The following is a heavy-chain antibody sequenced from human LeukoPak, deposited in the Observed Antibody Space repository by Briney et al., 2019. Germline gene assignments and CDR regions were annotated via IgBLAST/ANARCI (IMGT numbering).Heavy chain of an antibody. Sequence: ASVKVSCKASGYTFTGYYMHWVRQAPGQGLEWMGRINPNSGGTNYAQKFQGRVTMTGDTSISTAYMELSRLRSDDTAVYYCARAYYYDSSGYSIIDYWGQGTLVTVSS. CDR1: GYTFTGYY. CDR3: ARAYYYDSSGYSIIDY. J-gene: IGHJ4*02. V-gene: IGHV1-2*06. CDR2: INPNSGGT. D-gene: IGHD3-22*01.